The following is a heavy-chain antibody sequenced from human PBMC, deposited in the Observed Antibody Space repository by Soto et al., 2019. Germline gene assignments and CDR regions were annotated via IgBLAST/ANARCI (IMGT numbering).Heavy chain of an antibody. CDR1: GFTFSSYG. V-gene: IGHV3-30*18. Sequence: PGGSLRLSCAASGFTFSSYGMHWVRQAPGKGLEWVAVISYDGSNKYYADSVKGRFTISRDNSKNTLYLQMNSLRAEDTAVYYCAKSTKIMVRDLCLDIWGQGTMVTVSS. CDR3: AKSTKIMVRDLCLDI. D-gene: IGHD3-10*01. J-gene: IGHJ3*02. CDR2: ISYDGSNK.